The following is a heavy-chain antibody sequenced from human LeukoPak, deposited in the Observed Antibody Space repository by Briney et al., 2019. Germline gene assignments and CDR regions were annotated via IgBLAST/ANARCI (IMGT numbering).Heavy chain of an antibody. CDR3: ARGHIPAAGRDTVYGLDV. CDR1: GGSFTAYY. CDR2: IKHTGTT. Sequence: SETLSLTCGVSGGSFTAYYWSWIRQSPGKGLEWIGEIKHTGTTKFSPSLNSRVTISVDTSKNQFSLELTSVTAADTAVYYCARGHIPAAGRDTVYGLDVWGQGITVIVSS. V-gene: IGHV4-34*01. J-gene: IGHJ6*02. D-gene: IGHD6-13*01.